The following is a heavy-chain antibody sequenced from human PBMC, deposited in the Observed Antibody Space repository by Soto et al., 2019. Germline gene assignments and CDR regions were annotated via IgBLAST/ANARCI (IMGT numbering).Heavy chain of an antibody. J-gene: IGHJ4*02. CDR1: GFTFSNHW. Sequence: EVQLVESGGGLVQPGGSLRLSCAASGFTFSNHWMHWVRQVPGKGLVWVSRINGDGTSVSYADSVKGRFTISRDNAKNTLSLKMNSLGAEDTAVYYCARDPGDSTGWFYFDSWGEGTVVIVSS. D-gene: IGHD6-19*01. CDR3: ARDPGDSTGWFYFDS. CDR2: INGDGTSV. V-gene: IGHV3-74*01.